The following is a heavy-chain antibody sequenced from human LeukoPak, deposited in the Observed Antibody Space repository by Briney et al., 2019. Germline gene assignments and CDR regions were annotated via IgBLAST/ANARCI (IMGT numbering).Heavy chain of an antibody. V-gene: IGHV3-21*01. D-gene: IGHD6-19*01. CDR1: GFTFSTYS. J-gene: IGHJ5*02. CDR2: ISSGGTCI. CDR3: ARWVAGHVYVPP. Sequence: GGSLRLSCAASGFTFSTYSMNWVRQAPGKGLEWVSSISSGGTCISYADSVKGRFTISRDNTKNSVHMQMNSVRAEDTAVYYCARWVAGHVYVPPRGQGTLVTVS.